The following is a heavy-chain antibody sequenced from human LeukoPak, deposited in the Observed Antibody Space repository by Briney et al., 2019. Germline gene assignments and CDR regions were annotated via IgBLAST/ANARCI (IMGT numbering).Heavy chain of an antibody. D-gene: IGHD4-11*01. CDR1: GGSISSGDYY. Sequence: SETLSLTCTVSGGSISSGDYYWGWIRQHPGKGLEWIVYINYSGTTYYHPSLNSRVTISVDRSANHFSLKVSSVTAADTAVYYCARDAIDSNYFDFWGQGTLVTVSS. CDR3: ARDAIDSNYFDF. J-gene: IGHJ4*02. V-gene: IGHV4-31*03. CDR2: INYSGTT.